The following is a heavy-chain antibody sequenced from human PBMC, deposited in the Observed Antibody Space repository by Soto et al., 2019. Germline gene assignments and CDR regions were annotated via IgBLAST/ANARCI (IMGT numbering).Heavy chain of an antibody. V-gene: IGHV4-30-4*01. Sequence: SEALSLTCAVSGGYISSGDYYWGRIPQPPEKALEWILYIYYRWSTYYNPYLKRRVTISVHTSKNQFSLKLSSVTAEDTAVYYCARAGGYYYGMDVWGQGTTVTVSS. D-gene: IGHD3-10*01. CDR3: ARAGGYYYGMDV. J-gene: IGHJ6*02. CDR2: IYYRWST. CDR1: GGYISSGDYY.